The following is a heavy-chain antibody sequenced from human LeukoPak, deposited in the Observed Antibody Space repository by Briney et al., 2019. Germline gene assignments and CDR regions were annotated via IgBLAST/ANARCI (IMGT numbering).Heavy chain of an antibody. V-gene: IGHV4-30-4*08. CDR1: GGSISSGDYY. J-gene: IGHJ3*02. D-gene: IGHD2-2*01. CDR3: ARARGDASSRDAFDI. CDR2: IHYSGST. Sequence: SQTLSLTCTVSGGSISSGDYYWSWIRQPPGKGLEWIGYIHYSGSTYYNPSLKSRVTISVDTSKNQFSLKLSSVTAADTAVYYCARARGDASSRDAFDIWGQGTMVTVSS.